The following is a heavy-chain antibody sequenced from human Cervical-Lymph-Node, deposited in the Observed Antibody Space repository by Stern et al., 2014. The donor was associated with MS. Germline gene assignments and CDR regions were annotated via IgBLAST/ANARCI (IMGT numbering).Heavy chain of an antibody. CDR3: ARSSSPSPYYYYGMDV. J-gene: IGHJ6*02. Sequence: QVQLVESGGGVVQPGRSLRLSCAASGFTFSSYGMHWVRQAPGKGLEWVAVIWYDGSNKYYADSVKGRFTISRDNSKNTLYLQMNSLRAEDTAVYYCARSSSPSPYYYYGMDVWGQVTTVTVSS. CDR1: GFTFSSYG. D-gene: IGHD6-13*01. CDR2: IWYDGSNK. V-gene: IGHV3-33*01.